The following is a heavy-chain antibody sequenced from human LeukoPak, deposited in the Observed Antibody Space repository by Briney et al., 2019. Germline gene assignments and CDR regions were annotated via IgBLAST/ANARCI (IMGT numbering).Heavy chain of an antibody. D-gene: IGHD6-13*01. V-gene: IGHV4-31*03. CDR2: IYYSGST. CDR3: ATSLAAAGLYYYYGMDV. J-gene: IGHJ6*02. CDR1: GGSISSGGYY. Sequence: SRTLSLTCTVSGGSISSGGYYWSCVRQHPGMGLGWIGYIYYSGSTYYNLSLKSRVTISVDTSKNQFSLKLSSVTAADTAVYYCATSLAAAGLYYYYGMDVWGQGTTVTVSS.